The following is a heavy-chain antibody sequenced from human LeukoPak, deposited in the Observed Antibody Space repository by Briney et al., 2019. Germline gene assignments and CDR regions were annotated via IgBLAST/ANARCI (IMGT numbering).Heavy chain of an antibody. CDR3: VKSRRVGANQRGLFDY. CDR2: VSGSGRNT. V-gene: IGHV3-23*01. CDR1: GFTFGKYW. D-gene: IGHD1-26*01. Sequence: GGSLRLSCVASGFTFGKYWMSWVRQAPGKGLEWVSSVSGSGRNTFYPDSVEGRFTISRDNSKNTVYLQMNSLRADDTAVYYCVKSRRVGANQRGLFDYWGQGTLVTVSP. J-gene: IGHJ4*02.